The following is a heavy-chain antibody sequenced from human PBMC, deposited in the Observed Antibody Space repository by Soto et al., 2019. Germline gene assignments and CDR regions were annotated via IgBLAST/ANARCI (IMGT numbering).Heavy chain of an antibody. J-gene: IGHJ1*01. V-gene: IGHV3-48*02. Sequence: EVQLVESGGGLVQPGGSLRLSCAASGFTFSSYSMNWVRQAPGKGLEWGSYISSSSRTIYYEDSVKGRFTISRDNAKNSLYLQMNSLRDEDTAVYYCARDGYYYDRSGYSSQGGYFQHWGQGTLVTVSS. CDR2: ISSSSRTI. CDR1: GFTFSSYS. D-gene: IGHD3-22*01. CDR3: ARDGYYYDRSGYSSQGGYFQH.